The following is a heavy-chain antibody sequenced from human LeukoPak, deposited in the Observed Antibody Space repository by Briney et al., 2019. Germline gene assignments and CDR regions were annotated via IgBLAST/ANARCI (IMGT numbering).Heavy chain of an antibody. D-gene: IGHD6-13*01. CDR1: GFTFDDYA. CDR3: AKGYSSSWFDWFDP. V-gene: IGHV3-9*03. Sequence: HPGGSLRLSCAASGFTFDDYAMHWVRQAPGKGREWVSGISWNSGSIVYADSVKGRFTISRDNAKNSLYLQMNSLRAEDMALYYCAKGYSSSWFDWFDPWGQGTLVTVSS. J-gene: IGHJ5*02. CDR2: ISWNSGSI.